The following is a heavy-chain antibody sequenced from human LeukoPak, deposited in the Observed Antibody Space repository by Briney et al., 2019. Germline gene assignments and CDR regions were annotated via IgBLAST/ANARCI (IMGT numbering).Heavy chain of an antibody. D-gene: IGHD5-18*01. J-gene: IGHJ3*02. CDR1: GFTFSSYE. CDR3: ARYSEGGYSYGLGAFDI. Sequence: GGSLRLSCAASGFTFSSYEMNWVRQAPGKGLEWVSYISSSGSTIYYADSVKGRFTISRDNAKNSLYLQMNSLRAEDTAVYYCARYSEGGYSYGLGAFDIWGQGTMVTVSS. CDR2: ISSSGSTI. V-gene: IGHV3-48*03.